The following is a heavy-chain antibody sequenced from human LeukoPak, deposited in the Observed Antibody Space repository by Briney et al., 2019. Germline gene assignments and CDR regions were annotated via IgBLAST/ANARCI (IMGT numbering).Heavy chain of an antibody. CDR2: IKQDGSEK. D-gene: IGHD3-3*01. Sequence: GGSLRLSCAASGFTFSSYWMSWVRQAPGKGLEWVANIKQDGSEKYYVDSVKGRFTISRDNAKNSLYLQMNSLRAEDTAVYYCAARSGYYDFWSGYSPRPFDYWGQGTLVTISS. V-gene: IGHV3-7*01. CDR3: AARSGYYDFWSGYSPRPFDY. CDR1: GFTFSSYW. J-gene: IGHJ4*02.